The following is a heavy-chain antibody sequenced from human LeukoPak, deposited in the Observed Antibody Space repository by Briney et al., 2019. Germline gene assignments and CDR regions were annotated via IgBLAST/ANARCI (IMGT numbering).Heavy chain of an antibody. CDR2: IYYSGST. D-gene: IGHD4-23*01. J-gene: IGHJ4*01. Sequence: SETLSLTCTVSGYSISSGYYWGWIRQPPGKGLEWIGSIYYSGSTYYNPSLKSRVTISVDTSKNQFSLKLSSVTAADTAVYYCARQLATVVTEFDYWGQGTLVTVSS. CDR3: ARQLATVVTEFDY. V-gene: IGHV4-38-2*02. CDR1: GYSISSGYY.